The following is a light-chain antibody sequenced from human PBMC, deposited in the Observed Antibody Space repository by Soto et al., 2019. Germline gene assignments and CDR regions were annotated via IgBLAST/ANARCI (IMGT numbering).Light chain of an antibody. V-gene: IGKV3-20*01. J-gene: IGKJ1*01. CDR3: HQYVRSPWK. Sequence: EIVSTQSPGTLSLSPGERATLSCMASQSVSSIYLAWYQQKGGQAPRLLIYGVSSSATGIPDRFSGRGSGTDFTLTISRLATEDVAVYDGHQYVRSPWKFGQGTKVDIK. CDR2: GVS. CDR1: QSVSSIY.